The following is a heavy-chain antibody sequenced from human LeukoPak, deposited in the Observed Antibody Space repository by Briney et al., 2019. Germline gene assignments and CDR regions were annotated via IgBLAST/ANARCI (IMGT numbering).Heavy chain of an antibody. CDR3: ARDEGAYTY. J-gene: IGHJ4*02. D-gene: IGHD5-18*01. V-gene: IGHV3-21*06. CDR2: ISGSGDST. Sequence: GGSLGLSCAASGFTFSTYAVNWVRQAPGKGLEWVSTISGSGDSTYYADSVKGRFTISRDNAKNLLYLQMNSLRAEDTAVYYCARDEGAYTYGGQGTLVTVSS. CDR1: GFTFSTYA.